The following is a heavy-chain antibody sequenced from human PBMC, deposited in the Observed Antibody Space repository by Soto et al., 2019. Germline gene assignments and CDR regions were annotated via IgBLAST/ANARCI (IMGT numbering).Heavy chain of an antibody. CDR2: ISGSGGST. Sequence: GGYLRLFGAASGFTFSSYAVSWVRQARGNGLEWFSAISGSGGSTYYADSVKGRFTISRDNSKNTLYLQMNSLRAEDTAVYYCAKCPYGIFAVCPLLDYSGHGTLVPVSS. CDR3: AKCPYGIFAVCPLLDY. D-gene: IGHD3-9*01. V-gene: IGHV3-23*01. CDR1: GFTFSSYA. J-gene: IGHJ4*01.